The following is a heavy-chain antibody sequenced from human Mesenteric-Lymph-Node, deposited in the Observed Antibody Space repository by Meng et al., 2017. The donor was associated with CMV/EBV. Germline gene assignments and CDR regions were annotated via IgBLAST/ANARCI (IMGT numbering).Heavy chain of an antibody. CDR1: GFTFENYG. CDR3: ARGGCSAASCNNPYYSGMDL. Sequence: GGPLRLSCAVSGFTFENYGMSWVRQAPGKGLEFVSGISWNGDSTSYADSVKGRFTISRDNAKNYVYLQMSSLRAEDSALYFCARGGCSAASCNNPYYSGMDLWGQGTTVTVSS. V-gene: IGHV3-20*04. J-gene: IGHJ6*02. D-gene: IGHD2-2*02. CDR2: ISWNGDST.